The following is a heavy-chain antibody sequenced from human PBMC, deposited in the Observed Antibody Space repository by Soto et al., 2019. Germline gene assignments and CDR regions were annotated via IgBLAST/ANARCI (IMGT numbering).Heavy chain of an antibody. CDR1: GGPISSYS. CDR2: LSYGGTP. CDR3: ARGFWATGGGNYYYSMDV. D-gene: IGHD2-15*01. J-gene: IGHJ6*02. Sequence: QGLLQESGPRLVKASESLSLTCTVSGGPISSYSWSWIRQTPEKGLEWIGYLSYGGTPNYNPSLESRVTITINTTATRFSLKLESLTAADTAVYYCARGFWATGGGNYYYSMDVWGQGTTVRVS. V-gene: IGHV4-59*13.